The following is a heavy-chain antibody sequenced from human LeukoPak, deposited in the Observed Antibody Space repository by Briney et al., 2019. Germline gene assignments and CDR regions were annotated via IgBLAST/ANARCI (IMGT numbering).Heavy chain of an antibody. D-gene: IGHD3-10*01. CDR2: VSSSGGST. CDR3: AKEGWFGELDY. Sequence: PRGSLRLSCVASGFSFSNYAMSWVRQAPGKGLECVSIVSSSGGSTFYADSVKGRFTISRDNSKNTLYLQMNSLRAEDTAVYYCAKEGWFGELDYWGQGTLVTVSS. CDR1: GFSFSNYA. V-gene: IGHV3-23*01. J-gene: IGHJ4*02.